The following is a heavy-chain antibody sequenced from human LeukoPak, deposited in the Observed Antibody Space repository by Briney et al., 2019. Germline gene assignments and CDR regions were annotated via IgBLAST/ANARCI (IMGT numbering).Heavy chain of an antibody. V-gene: IGHV3-66*02. J-gene: IGHJ4*02. Sequence: GGSLRLSCAASGFTVSSNYMNWVRQAPGKGLEWVSIIYSGGSTYYADSVKGRFTISRDNSKNTLYLQMNSLRVEDTAVYYCARTDYSHFDYWGQGTLGTVSS. D-gene: IGHD3-16*01. CDR2: IYSGGST. CDR1: GFTVSSNY. CDR3: ARTDYSHFDY.